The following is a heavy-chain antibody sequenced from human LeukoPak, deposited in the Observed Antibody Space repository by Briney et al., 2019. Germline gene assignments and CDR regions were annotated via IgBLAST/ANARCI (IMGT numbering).Heavy chain of an antibody. CDR1: GGSISSYY. Sequence: PSETLSLTCTVSGGSISSYYWSWIRQPPGKGLEWIGYIYYSGSTNYNPSLKSQVTISVDTSKNQFSLKLSSVTAADTAVYYCARKVTYYYGSGSYNWFDPWGQGTLVTVSS. D-gene: IGHD3-10*01. V-gene: IGHV4-59*08. J-gene: IGHJ5*02. CDR3: ARKVTYYYGSGSYNWFDP. CDR2: IYYSGST.